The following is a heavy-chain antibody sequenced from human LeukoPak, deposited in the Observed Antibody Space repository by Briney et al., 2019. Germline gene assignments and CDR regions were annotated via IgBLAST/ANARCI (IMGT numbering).Heavy chain of an antibody. V-gene: IGHV4-59*08. CDR1: GGSISSYY. CDR2: IYYSGST. Sequence: SETLSLTCTVSGGSISSYYWSWIRQPPGKGLEWIGYIYYSGSTNYNPSLKSRVTISVDTSKNQFSLKLSSVTAADTAVYYCARHRVDIVVVPAHEVGCYFDYWGQGTLVTVSS. J-gene: IGHJ4*02. CDR3: ARHRVDIVVVPAHEVGCYFDY. D-gene: IGHD2-2*03.